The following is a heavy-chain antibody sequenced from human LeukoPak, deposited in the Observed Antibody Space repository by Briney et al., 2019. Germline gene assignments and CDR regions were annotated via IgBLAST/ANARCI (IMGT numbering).Heavy chain of an antibody. Sequence: ASVKVSCKASGYTFTGYYMHWVRQAPGQGLEWMGWINPNSGGTNYAQKFQGWVTMTRDTSISTAYMELSRLRSDDTAVYYCARDFCSSTSCSGPYYYYGMDVWGQGTTVTVSS. CDR2: INPNSGGT. V-gene: IGHV1-2*04. CDR1: GYTFTGYY. CDR3: ARDFCSSTSCSGPYYYYGMDV. D-gene: IGHD2-2*01. J-gene: IGHJ6*02.